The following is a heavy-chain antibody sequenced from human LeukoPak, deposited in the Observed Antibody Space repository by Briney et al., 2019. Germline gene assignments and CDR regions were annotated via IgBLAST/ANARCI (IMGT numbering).Heavy chain of an antibody. V-gene: IGHV3-21*01. CDR2: ITSSGTYI. CDR1: GFTFSNYN. J-gene: IGHJ6*03. CDR3: ARDPYSGNYGNDYYYYMDV. Sequence: GGSLRLSCAASGFTFSNYNMNWVRQAPGKAIEWVSSITSSGTYIFYADSVKGRFTISRDNAKNSLYLQMDGLGPEDTAVYYCARDPYSGNYGNDYYYYMDVWGKGTTVTVSS. D-gene: IGHD1-26*01.